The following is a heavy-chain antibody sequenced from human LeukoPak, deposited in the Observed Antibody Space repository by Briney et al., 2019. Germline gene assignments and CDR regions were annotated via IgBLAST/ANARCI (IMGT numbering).Heavy chain of an antibody. CDR3: ARVGAVAGVDY. J-gene: IGHJ4*02. CDR2: IYYSGST. Sequence: SETLSLTCTVSGGSVSSGSYYWSWIRQPPGKGLEWLGYIYYSGSTNYNPSLKSRVTISVDTSKNQFSLKLSSVTAADTAVYYCARVGAVAGVDYWGQGTLVTVSS. V-gene: IGHV4-61*01. CDR1: GGSVSSGSYY. D-gene: IGHD6-19*01.